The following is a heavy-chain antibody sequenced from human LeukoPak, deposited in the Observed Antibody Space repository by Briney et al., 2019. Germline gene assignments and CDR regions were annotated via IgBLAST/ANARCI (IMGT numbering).Heavy chain of an antibody. CDR3: ARDCSGGSCYSRSRAFDI. CDR2: IYYSGST. CDR1: GGSISSYY. J-gene: IGHJ3*02. D-gene: IGHD2-15*01. V-gene: IGHV4-59*01. Sequence: SETLSLTCTVSGGSISSYYWSWIRQPPGKGLEWIGYIYYSGSTNYSPSLKSRVTISVDTPKNQFSLKLSSVTAADTAVYYRARDCSGGSCYSRSRAFDIWGQGTMVTVSS.